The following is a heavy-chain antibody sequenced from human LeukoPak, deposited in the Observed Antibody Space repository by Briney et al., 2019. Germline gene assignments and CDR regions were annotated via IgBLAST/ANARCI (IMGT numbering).Heavy chain of an antibody. CDR2: IYYSAST. D-gene: IGHD6-6*01. V-gene: IGHV4-59*11. CDR1: GGSISSHY. J-gene: IGHJ4*02. CDR3: ARDLGGSSPSYFDY. Sequence: SETLSLTCTVSGGSISSHYWSWIRQPPGKGLEWIGYIYYSASTNYNPSLESRVTISVATCKNQFSLKLSSVTAADTAVYYCARDLGGSSPSYFDYWGQGTLVTVSS.